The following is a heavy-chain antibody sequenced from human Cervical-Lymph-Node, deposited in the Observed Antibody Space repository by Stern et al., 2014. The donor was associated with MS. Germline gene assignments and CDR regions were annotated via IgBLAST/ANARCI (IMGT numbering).Heavy chain of an antibody. CDR3: VTFTGDP. CDR1: GYTLTELA. Sequence: VQLVQSGAEVKKPGASVKVSCKVSGYTLTELAMQGVRQAPGKGLEWMGGLDPEDGKTVYAQKFQGRITMTEDTSTDTAYMELSRLASEDTAVYYCVTFTGDPWGQGTLVTVSS. V-gene: IGHV1-24*01. D-gene: IGHD1-14*01. J-gene: IGHJ5*02. CDR2: LDPEDGKT.